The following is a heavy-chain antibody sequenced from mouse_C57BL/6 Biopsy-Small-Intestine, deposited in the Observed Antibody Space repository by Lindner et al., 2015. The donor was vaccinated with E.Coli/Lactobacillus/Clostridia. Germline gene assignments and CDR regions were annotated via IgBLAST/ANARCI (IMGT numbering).Heavy chain of an antibody. Sequence: VQLQESGAELARPGASVKLSCKASGYTFTSYGISWVKQRTGQGLEWIGEIYPRSGNTYYNEKFKGKATLTADKSSSTAYMELRSLTSEDSAVYFCARSGDGYYPHYAMDYWGQGTSVTVSS. V-gene: IGHV1-81*01. CDR2: IYPRSGNT. CDR1: GYTFTSYG. J-gene: IGHJ4*01. CDR3: ARSGDGYYPHYAMDY. D-gene: IGHD2-3*01.